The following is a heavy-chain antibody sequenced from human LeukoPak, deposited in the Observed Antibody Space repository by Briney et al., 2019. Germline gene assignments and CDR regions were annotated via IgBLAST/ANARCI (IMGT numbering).Heavy chain of an antibody. CDR2: IYSSGSN. CDR1: GGSISGYF. Sequence: SETLSLTCTVSGGSISGYFWTWVRQPAGKGLEWIGRIYSSGSNNYNPSLKSRVTMSLDTSKNHFSLNLTSVTAADTAVYYCAREPTSGREPTSGRPLDYWGQGTLVTVSS. V-gene: IGHV4-4*07. D-gene: IGHD5-12*01. CDR3: AREPTSGREPTSGRPLDY. J-gene: IGHJ4*02.